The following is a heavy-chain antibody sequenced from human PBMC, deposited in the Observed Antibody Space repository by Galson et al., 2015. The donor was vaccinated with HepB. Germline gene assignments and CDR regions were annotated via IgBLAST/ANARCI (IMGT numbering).Heavy chain of an antibody. D-gene: IGHD4-17*01. CDR3: TRHDYGDYFVRWFDP. J-gene: IGHJ5*02. CDR2: IRSKANSYAT. Sequence: SLRLSCAASGFTFSGSAMHWVRQASGKGLEWVGRIRSKANSYATAYAASVKGGFTISRDDSKNTAYLQMNSLKTEDTAVYYCTRHDYGDYFVRWFDPWGQGTLVTVSS. CDR1: GFTFSGSA. V-gene: IGHV3-73*01.